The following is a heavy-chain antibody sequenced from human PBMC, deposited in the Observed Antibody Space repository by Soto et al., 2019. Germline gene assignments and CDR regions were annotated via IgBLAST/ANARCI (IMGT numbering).Heavy chain of an antibody. CDR3: ARGNTHGYYYMDV. Sequence: SETLSLTCAVAGASMNTYYWSWIRQPPGKGLEWIGYFYYSGLTNCNPSLKSRVTISLDTSKNQFSLKLSSVTAADTAVYFCARGNTHGYYYMDVWGRGTSVTVSS. D-gene: IGHD3-22*01. J-gene: IGHJ6*03. CDR1: GASMNTYY. CDR2: FYYSGLT. V-gene: IGHV4-59*08.